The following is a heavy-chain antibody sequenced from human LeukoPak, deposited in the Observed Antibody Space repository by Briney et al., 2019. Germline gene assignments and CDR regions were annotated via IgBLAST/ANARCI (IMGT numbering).Heavy chain of an antibody. CDR2: ISGSGGST. Sequence: PGGSLRLSCAASGFSFSSYSMSWVRQAPGKGLEWVSAISGSGGSTYYADSVKGRFTISRDNSKNTLYLQMNSLRAEDTAVYYCAKGPNLGATLNYWGQGTLVTVSS. J-gene: IGHJ4*02. CDR3: AKGPNLGATLNY. V-gene: IGHV3-23*01. D-gene: IGHD1-26*01. CDR1: GFSFSSYS.